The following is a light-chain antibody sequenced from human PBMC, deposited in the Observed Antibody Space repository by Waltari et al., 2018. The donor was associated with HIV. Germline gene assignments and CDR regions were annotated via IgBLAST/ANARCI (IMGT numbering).Light chain of an antibody. CDR3: GTWDGRLSAGV. Sequence: VLTQPPSVSAAPRQRAHISCSVGTSHHGNNPVWWYQQSTGLAPRLLSYDKNKRPLGIPGRLSASKSGTAASLGIIGLQAEDEGDYYCGTWDGRLSAGVFGSGTNVIVL. CDR1: TSHHGNNP. J-gene: IGLJ1*01. CDR2: DKN. V-gene: IGLV1-51*01.